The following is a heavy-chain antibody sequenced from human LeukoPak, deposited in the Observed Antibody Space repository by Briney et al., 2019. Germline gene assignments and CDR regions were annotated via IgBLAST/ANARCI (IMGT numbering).Heavy chain of an antibody. Sequence: GASVKVSCKASGYTFTGYYMHWVRQAPGQGLEWMGWINPNSGGTNYAQKFQGRVTMTRDTSISTAYMELSRLRSDDTAVYYCARGPKGWGRPLYYYYYNMDVWGKGPTVPVS. CDR3: ARGPKGWGRPLYYYYYNMDV. J-gene: IGHJ6*03. V-gene: IGHV1-2*02. D-gene: IGHD3-16*01. CDR2: INPNSGGT. CDR1: GYTFTGYY.